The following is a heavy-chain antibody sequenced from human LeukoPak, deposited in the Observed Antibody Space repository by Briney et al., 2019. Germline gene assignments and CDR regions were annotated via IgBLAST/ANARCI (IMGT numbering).Heavy chain of an antibody. Sequence: SETLSLTCTVSGYSITSGYYWGWIRQPPGKGLEWIGSIYHSGSTYYNPSLKSRVTISVDKSKNQFSLKLSSVTAADTAVYYCARTEWYDAFDIWGQGTMVTVSS. CDR1: GYSITSGYY. D-gene: IGHD3-3*01. CDR3: ARTEWYDAFDI. V-gene: IGHV4-38-2*02. CDR2: IYHSGST. J-gene: IGHJ3*02.